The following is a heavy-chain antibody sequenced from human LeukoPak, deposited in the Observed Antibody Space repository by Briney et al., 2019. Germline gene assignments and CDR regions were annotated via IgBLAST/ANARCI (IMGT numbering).Heavy chain of an antibody. CDR2: INPNSGGT. Sequence: GASVKVSCKASGYTFTGYYMHWVRQAPGQGLEWMGWINPNSGGTNYAQKFQGRVTMTRDTSISTAYMELSRLRSDDTAVYYCARDVLGDILTGYYLAYNWFDPWGQGTLVTVSS. D-gene: IGHD3-9*01. CDR3: ARDVLGDILTGYYLAYNWFDP. V-gene: IGHV1-2*02. J-gene: IGHJ5*02. CDR1: GYTFTGYY.